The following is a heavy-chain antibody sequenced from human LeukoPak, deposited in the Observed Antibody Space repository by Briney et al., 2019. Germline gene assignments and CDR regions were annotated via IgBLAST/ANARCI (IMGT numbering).Heavy chain of an antibody. CDR3: ARDRRRPDYYYMDV. J-gene: IGHJ6*03. V-gene: IGHV4-30-4*07. CDR2: IYYSGST. Sequence: PSETLSLTCTVSGGSISSGGYSWSWIRQPPGKGLEWIGYIYYSGSTYYNPSLKSRVTISVDTSKNQFSLKLSSVTAADTAVYYCARDRRRPDYYYMDVWGKGTTATVSS. CDR1: GGSISSGGYS.